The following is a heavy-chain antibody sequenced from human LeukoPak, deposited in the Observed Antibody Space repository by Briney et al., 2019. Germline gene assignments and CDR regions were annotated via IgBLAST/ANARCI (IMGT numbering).Heavy chain of an antibody. Sequence: PGGSLRLSCAASGFTFSNFAMSWVRQAPGKGLEWVSAISGSGASTYYADSVRGRFTISRDNSKNTLFLQMRSLTAEDTALYYCAIPGSGRYPAPFDLWGRGTLVIVSS. D-gene: IGHD1-1*01. J-gene: IGHJ4*02. V-gene: IGHV3-23*01. CDR1: GFTFSNFA. CDR2: ISGSGAST. CDR3: AIPGSGRYPAPFDL.